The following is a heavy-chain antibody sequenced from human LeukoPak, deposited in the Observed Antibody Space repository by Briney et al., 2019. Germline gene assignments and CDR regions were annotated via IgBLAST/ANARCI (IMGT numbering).Heavy chain of an antibody. J-gene: IGHJ3*02. D-gene: IGHD1-26*01. CDR2: ISSGSSYI. V-gene: IGHV3-21*01. CDR1: GLTFNTYS. Sequence: GGSLRLSCAACGLTFNTYSVNWVRQAPGKGLEWVSSISSGSSYIFYADSMKGRFTISRDNAKTSLYLQMNSLRAEDTAVYYCARQVGVDDAFDIWGQGTKVTVSS. CDR3: ARQVGVDDAFDI.